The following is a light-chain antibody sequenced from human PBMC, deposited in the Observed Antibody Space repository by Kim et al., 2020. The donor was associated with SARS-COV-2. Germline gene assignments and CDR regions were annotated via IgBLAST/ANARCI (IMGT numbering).Light chain of an antibody. Sequence: NFMLTQPHSVSESPGKTVTISCTRSSGSIASNYVQWYQQRPGSAPTTVIYEDNQRPSGVPDRFSGSIDSSSNSASLTISGLKTEDDADYYCQSYDSSNVVFGGGTKLTVL. CDR3: QSYDSSNVV. V-gene: IGLV6-57*04. CDR2: EDN. CDR1: SGSIASNY. J-gene: IGLJ2*01.